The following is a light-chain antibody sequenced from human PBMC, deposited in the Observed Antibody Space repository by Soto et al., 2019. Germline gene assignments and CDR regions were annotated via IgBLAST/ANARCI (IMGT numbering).Light chain of an antibody. CDR3: QQYGSSPVT. CDR1: QSGSSSY. CDR2: GAS. V-gene: IGKV3-20*01. J-gene: IGKJ1*01. Sequence: EIVLTQSPGTLSLSPGERATLSCRASQSGSSSYLAWYQQKPGQAPRLLIYGASSRATGIPDRFSGSGSGKDFTLTISRLEPEDFAVYYCQQYGSSPVTFGQGTKVEIK.